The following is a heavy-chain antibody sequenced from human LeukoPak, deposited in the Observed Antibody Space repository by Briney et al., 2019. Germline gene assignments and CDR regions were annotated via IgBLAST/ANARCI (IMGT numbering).Heavy chain of an antibody. CDR1: GGSFSGYY. CDR2: INHSGST. J-gene: IGHJ5*02. V-gene: IGHV4-34*01. CDR3: ARGGPYGSGSYYKYNWFDP. Sequence: PSETLSLTCAVYGGSFSGYYWSWIRQPPGKGLEWIGEINHSGSTNYNPSLKSRVTISVDTSKNQFPLKLSSVTAADTTVYYCARGGPYGSGSYYKYNWFDPWGQGTLVTVAS. D-gene: IGHD3-10*01.